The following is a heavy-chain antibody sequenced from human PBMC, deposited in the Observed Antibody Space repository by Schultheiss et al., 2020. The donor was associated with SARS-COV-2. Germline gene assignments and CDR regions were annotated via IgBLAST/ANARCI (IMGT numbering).Heavy chain of an antibody. CDR3: ARSLGGWFDP. CDR2: IYSGGST. Sequence: GGSLRLSCAASGFTFSSYSMNWVRQAPGKGLEWVSVIYSGGSTYYADSVKGRFTISRDNAKNSLYLQMNSLRAEDTAVYYCARSLGGWFDPWGQGTLVTVSS. J-gene: IGHJ5*02. CDR1: GFTFSSYS. V-gene: IGHV3-53*05.